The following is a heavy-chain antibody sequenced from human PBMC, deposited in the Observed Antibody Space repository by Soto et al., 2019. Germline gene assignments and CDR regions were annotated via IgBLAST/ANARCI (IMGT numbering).Heavy chain of an antibody. CDR2: ISYDGSNK. D-gene: IGHD6-6*01. CDR1: GFTFSSYA. J-gene: IGHJ5*02. V-gene: IGHV3-30-3*01. Sequence: QVQLVESGGGVVQPGRSLRLSCAASGFTFSSYAMHWVRQAPGKGLEWVAVISYDGSNKYYADSVKGRFTISRDNSKNTLYLQMNSLRAEDTAVYYCARERGIAARRGWFDPWGQGTLVTVSS. CDR3: ARERGIAARRGWFDP.